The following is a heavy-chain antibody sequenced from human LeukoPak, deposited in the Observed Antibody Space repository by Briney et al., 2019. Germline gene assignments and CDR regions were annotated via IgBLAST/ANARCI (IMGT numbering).Heavy chain of an antibody. CDR3: ARALAAAGLDY. CDR2: INHSGST. Sequence: SETRSLTCAVYGGSFSGYYWSWIRQPPGKGLEWIGEINHSGSTNYNPSLKSRVTISVDTSKNQFSLKLSSVTAADTAVYYCARALAAAGLDYWGQGTLVTVSS. D-gene: IGHD6-13*01. CDR1: GGSFSGYY. V-gene: IGHV4-34*01. J-gene: IGHJ4*02.